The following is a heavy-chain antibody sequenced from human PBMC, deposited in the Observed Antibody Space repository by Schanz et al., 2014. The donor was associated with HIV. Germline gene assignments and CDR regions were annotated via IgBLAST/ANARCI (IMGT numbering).Heavy chain of an antibody. CDR1: GFNFNSYG. V-gene: IGHV3-30*18. Sequence: VQLLESGGGLVQPGGSLRLSCVASGFNFNSYGMHWVRQAPGKGLEWVAVTSYDGTKKHYADSVKGRFTISRDNSKNSLYLAIKSLRAEDAAVYYCAKDRNYYESKYRGKGNYYYYYGMDVWGQGTTVTVSS. J-gene: IGHJ6*02. CDR3: AKDRNYYESKYRGKGNYYYYYGMDV. CDR2: TSYDGTKK. D-gene: IGHD3-22*01.